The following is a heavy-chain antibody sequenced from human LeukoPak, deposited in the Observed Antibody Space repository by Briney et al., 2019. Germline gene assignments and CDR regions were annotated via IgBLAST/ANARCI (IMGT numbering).Heavy chain of an antibody. CDR1: GYTFTSYG. J-gene: IGHJ4*02. V-gene: IGHV1-18*01. D-gene: IGHD6-25*01. Sequence: ASVKASCKASGYTFTSYGISWARQAPGQGLEWVAWMGAMNGNRKYAEKLQGRVTVTTDTSANTAYMELTSLRSDDTAVYFCARDPGAATYDYWGQGTLVTVSS. CDR3: ARDPGAATYDY. CDR2: MGAMNGNR.